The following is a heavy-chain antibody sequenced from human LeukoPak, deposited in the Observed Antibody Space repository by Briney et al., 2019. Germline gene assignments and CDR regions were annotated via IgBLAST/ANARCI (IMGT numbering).Heavy chain of an antibody. CDR1: GFTFSDYY. J-gene: IGHJ4*02. D-gene: IGHD4-11*01. CDR3: AAMTSVTTGDY. Sequence: GGSLRLSCAASGFTFSDYYMSWIRQAPGKGLEWVSYISSSRSTIYYADSVKGRFTISRDNAKNSLYLQMNSLRAEDTAVYYCAAMTSVTTGDYWGQGTLVTVSS. CDR2: ISSSRSTI. V-gene: IGHV3-11*04.